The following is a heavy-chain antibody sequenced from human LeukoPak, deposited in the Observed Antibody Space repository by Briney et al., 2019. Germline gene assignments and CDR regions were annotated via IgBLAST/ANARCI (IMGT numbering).Heavy chain of an antibody. J-gene: IGHJ5*02. CDR1: GFTFSSYA. V-gene: IGHV3-23*01. D-gene: IGHD3-10*01. CDR3: AKDPVLWFGELSGWFDP. Sequence: PGGSLRLSCAASGFTFSSYAMSWVRQAPGKGLEWVSAISGSGGSTYYADSVRGRFTISRDNSKNTLYLQMNSLRAEDTAVYYCAKDPVLWFGELSGWFDPWGQGTLVTVSS. CDR2: ISGSGGST.